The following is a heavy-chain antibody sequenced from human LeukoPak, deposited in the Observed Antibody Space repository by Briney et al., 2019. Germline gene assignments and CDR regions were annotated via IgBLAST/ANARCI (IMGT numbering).Heavy chain of an antibody. Sequence: SETLSLTCAVSGGSINSHYWGWIRQPPGKGLQWIGDIYYTGKNNYNPSLKSRVTISLDTSKDHLSLNLTSVLAADTAIYYCVRRDSGWTHFDYWGQGHLVTVSS. D-gene: IGHD5-12*01. CDR2: IYYTGKN. J-gene: IGHJ4*02. CDR3: VRRDSGWTHFDY. CDR1: GGSINSHY. V-gene: IGHV4-59*08.